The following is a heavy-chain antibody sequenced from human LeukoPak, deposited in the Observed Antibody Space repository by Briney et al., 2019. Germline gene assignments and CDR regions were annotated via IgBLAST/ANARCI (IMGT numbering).Heavy chain of an antibody. CDR2: INAGNGNT. D-gene: IGHD3-22*01. CDR3: ARDQTRLSGYYPDY. Sequence: GASVKVSCKASGYTFTSYAMHWVRQAPGQRLEWMGWINAGNGNTKYSQKFQGRVTITRDTSASTAYMELSSLRSEDTAVYYCARDQTRLSGYYPDYWGQGTLVTVSP. J-gene: IGHJ4*02. CDR1: GYTFTSYA. V-gene: IGHV1-3*01.